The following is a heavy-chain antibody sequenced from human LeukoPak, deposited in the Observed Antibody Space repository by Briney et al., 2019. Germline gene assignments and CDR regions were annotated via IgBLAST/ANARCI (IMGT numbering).Heavy chain of an antibody. Sequence: GGSLRLSCAASGFTFDDYAMHWVRQAPGKGLEWVSGISWNSGSIGYADSVKGRFTISRDNAKNSLYLQMNSLRAEDTAVYYCARGNTRRFLEWLLSGYFDLWGRGTLVTVSS. J-gene: IGHJ2*01. CDR2: ISWNSGSI. CDR1: GFTFDDYA. V-gene: IGHV3-9*01. D-gene: IGHD3-3*01. CDR3: ARGNTRRFLEWLLSGYFDL.